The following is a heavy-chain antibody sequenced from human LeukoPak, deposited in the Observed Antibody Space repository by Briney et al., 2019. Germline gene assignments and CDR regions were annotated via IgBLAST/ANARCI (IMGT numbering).Heavy chain of an antibody. D-gene: IGHD5-18*01. CDR3: ARGQGRYSYGQVVDY. J-gene: IGHJ4*02. CDR1: GGSFSGYY. Sequence: KPSETLSLTCAVYGGSFSGYYWSWIRQPPGKGLEWIGEINHSGSTNYNPSLKSRVTISVDTSKNQFSLKLSSVTAADTAVYYCARGQGRYSYGQVVDYWGQGTLVTVSS. V-gene: IGHV4-34*01. CDR2: INHSGST.